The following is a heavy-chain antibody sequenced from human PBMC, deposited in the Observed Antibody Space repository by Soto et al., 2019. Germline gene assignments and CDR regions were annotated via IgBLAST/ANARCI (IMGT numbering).Heavy chain of an antibody. V-gene: IGHV3-15*01. J-gene: IGHJ4*02. CDR1: GFTFSNAW. D-gene: IGHD2-21*01. CDR2: IKSKTDGGTT. CDR3: IPDLTTLVSQLFDY. Sequence: GGSLRLSCAASGFTFSNAWMSWVRQAPGKGLEWVGRIKSKTDGGTTDYAAPVKGRFTISRDDSKNTLYLQMNSLKTEDTAVYYCIPDLTTLVSQLFDYWGQGTLVTVSS.